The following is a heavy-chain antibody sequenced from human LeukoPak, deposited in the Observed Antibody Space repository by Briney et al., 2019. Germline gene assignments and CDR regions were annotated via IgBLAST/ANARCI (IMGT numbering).Heavy chain of an antibody. CDR2: VSGRDDST. CDR1: GFTFSNYA. D-gene: IGHD3-22*01. Sequence: GGSLRLSCAASGFTFSNYAMSWVRQAPGKGLEWVSAVSGRDDSTYYADSVKGRFTISRDNSKNTLYLQMNSLRAEDTAVYYCAKDYYDSSGYGHFDYWGQGTLVTVSS. CDR3: AKDYYDSSGYGHFDY. V-gene: IGHV3-23*01. J-gene: IGHJ4*02.